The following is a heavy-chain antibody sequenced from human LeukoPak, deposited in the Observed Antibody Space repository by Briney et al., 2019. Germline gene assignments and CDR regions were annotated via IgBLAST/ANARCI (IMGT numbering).Heavy chain of an antibody. CDR3: ASPKRRYYYYMDV. V-gene: IGHV4-34*01. CDR1: GGSFSGYY. J-gene: IGHJ6*03. Sequence: PSETLSLTCAVYGGSFSGYYWSWIRQPPGKGLEWVGEINHSGSTNYNPSLKSRVTISVDTSKNQFSLKLSSVTAADSAVYFCASPKRRYYYYMDVWGKGTTVTVSS. CDR2: INHSGST.